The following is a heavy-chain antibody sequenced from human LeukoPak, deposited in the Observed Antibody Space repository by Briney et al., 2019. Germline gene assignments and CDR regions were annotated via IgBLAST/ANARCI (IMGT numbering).Heavy chain of an antibody. D-gene: IGHD3-10*01. V-gene: IGHV3-23*01. CDR2: ISGSGGST. CDR3: AKGALYYYGSGSYLFDY. Sequence: GGSLRLSCAASGFTFRNYNMNWVRQAPGKGLEWVSAISGSGGSTYYADSVKGRFTISRDNSKNTLYLQMNSLRAEDTAVYYCAKGALYYYGSGSYLFDYWGQGTLVTVSS. J-gene: IGHJ4*02. CDR1: GFTFRNYN.